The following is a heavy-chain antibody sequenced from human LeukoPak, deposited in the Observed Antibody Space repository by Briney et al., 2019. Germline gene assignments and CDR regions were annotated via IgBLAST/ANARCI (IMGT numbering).Heavy chain of an antibody. D-gene: IGHD3-22*01. CDR2: INPSGGST. V-gene: IGHV1-46*01. CDR1: GYTFTSYY. J-gene: IGHJ4*02. Sequence: ASVKVSCTASGYTFTSYYMHWMRQAPGQGLEWMGIINPSGGSTKYAQKFQGRFTMTRDTSTSTVYMEVSSLTSEDTAVYYCAREGTYDSSGYYIDYWGQGTLVTVSS. CDR3: AREGTYDSSGYYIDY.